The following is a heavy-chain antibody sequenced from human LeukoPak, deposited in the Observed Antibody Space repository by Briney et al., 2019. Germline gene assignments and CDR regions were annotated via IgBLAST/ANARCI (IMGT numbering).Heavy chain of an antibody. CDR3: ARQFASSGGYLD. D-gene: IGHD1-26*01. Sequence: GESLKISCKGSGYSFTNYWISWVRQMPGKGLEWMGRIDPSDSYTNYSPSFQGHVTISADKSISTAYLQWSSLRASDTAMYYCARQFASSGGYLDWGQGPLVTVSS. V-gene: IGHV5-10-1*01. CDR2: IDPSDSYT. CDR1: GYSFTNYW. J-gene: IGHJ4*02.